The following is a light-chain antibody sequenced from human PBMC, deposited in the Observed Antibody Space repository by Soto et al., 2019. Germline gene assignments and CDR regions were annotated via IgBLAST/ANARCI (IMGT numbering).Light chain of an antibody. J-gene: IGLJ1*01. CDR3: SSCTSSSTLV. V-gene: IGLV2-14*01. Sequence: SALTQPASVTGSPGQSLTISCTGTSSDVGDYNYVSWYQQQPGKAPKVMIYDVSNRPSGVSNRFSGSKSGNTASLTISGLQAEDEADYYCSSCTSSSTLVFGTGTKVTVL. CDR2: DVS. CDR1: SSDVGDYNY.